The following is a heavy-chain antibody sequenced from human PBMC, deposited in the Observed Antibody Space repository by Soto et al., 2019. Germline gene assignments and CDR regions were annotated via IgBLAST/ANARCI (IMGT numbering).Heavy chain of an antibody. CDR3: AVSSGWYPFYYYNGMDV. Sequence: SETLTLTCSVYVGSFSGYYWSWIRQPPGKGLEWIGEINHSGSTNYNPSLKSRVTVSVDTSKNQFSLKLSSVPAADTAVYCCAVSSGWYPFYYYNGMDVWGQGNTVT. J-gene: IGHJ6*02. CDR1: VGSFSGYY. V-gene: IGHV4-34*01. CDR2: INHSGST. D-gene: IGHD6-19*01.